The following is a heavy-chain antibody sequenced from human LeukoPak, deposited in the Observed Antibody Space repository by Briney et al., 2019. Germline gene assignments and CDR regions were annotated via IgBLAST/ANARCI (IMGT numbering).Heavy chain of an antibody. CDR3: ARGGKLTTVVTPGLGY. CDR2: INHSGST. D-gene: IGHD4-23*01. Sequence: SGTLSPTCAVYGGAFSGYYWGWIRQPPGKGLEWIGGINHSGSTNYNPSLKSRVTISVDTSKNQFSLKLSSVTAADTAVYYCARGGKLTTVVTPGLGYWGQGTLVTVSS. J-gene: IGHJ4*02. V-gene: IGHV4-34*01. CDR1: GGAFSGYY.